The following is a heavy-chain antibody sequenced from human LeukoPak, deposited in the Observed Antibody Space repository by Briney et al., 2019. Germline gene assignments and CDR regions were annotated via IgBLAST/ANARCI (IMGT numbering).Heavy chain of an antibody. Sequence: GGSLRLSCAASGFTFDDYAMHWVRQAPGKGLEWVSLISWDGGSTYHADSVKGRFTISRDNSKNSLYLQMNSLRAEDTALYYCAKIDGYCSGGSCYSFDYWGQGTLVTVSS. CDR2: ISWDGGST. CDR1: GFTFDDYA. D-gene: IGHD2-15*01. CDR3: AKIDGYCSGGSCYSFDY. J-gene: IGHJ4*02. V-gene: IGHV3-43D*04.